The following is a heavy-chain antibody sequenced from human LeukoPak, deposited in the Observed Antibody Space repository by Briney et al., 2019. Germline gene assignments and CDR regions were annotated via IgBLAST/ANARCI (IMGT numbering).Heavy chain of an antibody. V-gene: IGHV4-59*01. CDR3: ARWHSHGRYFDY. Sequence: SETLSLTCTVSGGSIRNYCWNWIRQPPGKGLEWIGYTCDSGNTDYKPSLKSRVTISVDTSKNQLSLKLTSATAADTAVYYCARWHSHGRYFDYWGQGALDTVSS. CDR1: GGSIRNYC. CDR2: TCDSGNT. D-gene: IGHD2-21*01. J-gene: IGHJ4*02.